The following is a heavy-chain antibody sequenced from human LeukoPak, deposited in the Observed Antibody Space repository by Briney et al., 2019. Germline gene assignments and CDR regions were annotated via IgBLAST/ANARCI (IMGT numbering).Heavy chain of an antibody. CDR1: GFTFSSYA. D-gene: IGHD2-2*01. CDR2: ISASGDST. V-gene: IGHV3-23*01. CDR3: AKRGTSGRVDY. Sequence: GGSLRLSCAASGFTFSSYAMSWVRQAPGMGLEWVSAISASGDSTYYADSVKGRFTISRDNSKNTLYLQMNSLRAEDTAVYYCAKRGTSGRVDYWGQGTLVTVSS. J-gene: IGHJ4*02.